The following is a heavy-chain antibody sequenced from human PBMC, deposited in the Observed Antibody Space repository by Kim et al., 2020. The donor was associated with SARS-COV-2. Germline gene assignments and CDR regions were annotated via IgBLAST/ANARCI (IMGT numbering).Heavy chain of an antibody. D-gene: IGHD3-3*01. V-gene: IGHV3-30*18. CDR3: AKDGVTYYDFWSGYWGFDP. J-gene: IGHJ5*02. CDR1: GFTFSSYG. CDR2: ISYDGSNK. Sequence: GGSLRLSCAASGFTFSSYGMHWVRQAPGKGLEWVAVISYDGSNKYYADSVKGRFTISRDNSKNTLYLQMNSLRAEDTAVYYCAKDGVTYYDFWSGYWGFDPWGQGTLVTVSS.